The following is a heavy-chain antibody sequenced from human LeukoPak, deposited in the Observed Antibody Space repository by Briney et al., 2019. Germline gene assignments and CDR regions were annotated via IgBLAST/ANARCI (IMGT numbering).Heavy chain of an antibody. CDR1: GGSISSYY. CDR3: AGDGYYGPIDY. J-gene: IGHJ4*02. V-gene: IGHV4-59*01. Sequence: PSETLSLTCTVSGGSISSYYWSWIRQPPGKGLEWIGYIYYSGSTNYNPSLKSRVTISVDTSKNQFSLKLSSVTAADTAVYYCAGDGYYGPIDYWGQGTLVTVSS. D-gene: IGHD4/OR15-4a*01. CDR2: IYYSGST.